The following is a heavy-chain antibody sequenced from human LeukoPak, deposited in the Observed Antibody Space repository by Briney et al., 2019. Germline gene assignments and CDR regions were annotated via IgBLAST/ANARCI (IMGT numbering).Heavy chain of an antibody. Sequence: GGSLRLSCAGSGFTFSNFWMSWVRQAPGKGGEWVVNINQDGSDKHYVDSVKGRFTISRDNAKNSLYLQMNSLRAEDTAVYYCARANGWVTTRTPHYFDYWGQGTLVTVSS. D-gene: IGHD4-17*01. CDR3: ARANGWVTTRTPHYFDY. CDR1: GFTFSNFW. CDR2: INQDGSDK. V-gene: IGHV3-7*01. J-gene: IGHJ4*02.